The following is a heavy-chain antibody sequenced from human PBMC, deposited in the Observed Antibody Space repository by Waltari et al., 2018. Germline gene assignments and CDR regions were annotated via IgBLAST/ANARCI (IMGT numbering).Heavy chain of an antibody. CDR3: ARQGHYDFWTGYYLFDY. D-gene: IGHD3-3*01. CDR1: GGSISNYY. V-gene: IGHV4-59*08. Sequence: QVQLQESGPGLVKPSETLSLTCTVSGGSISNYYWHWIRQSPGKGLEWIGSIYYSGSTNYNPSLKSRVTLSVDTSKNHFSLKLSSVTAADTALYYCARQGHYDFWTGYYLFDYWGQGTLVTVSS. CDR2: IYYSGST. J-gene: IGHJ4*02.